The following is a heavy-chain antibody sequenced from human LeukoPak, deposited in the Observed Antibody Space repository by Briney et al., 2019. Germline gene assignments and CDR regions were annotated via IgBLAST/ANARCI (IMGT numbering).Heavy chain of an antibody. CDR2: ISYDGSNK. Sequence: GGSLRLSCAASGFTFSSYAMHWVRQARGKGLEWVAVISYDGSNKYYADSVKGRFTISRDNSKNTLYLQMNSLRAEDTAVYYCARDPRPGDIVVVVAAYFDYWGQGTLVTVSS. D-gene: IGHD2-15*01. J-gene: IGHJ4*02. CDR3: ARDPRPGDIVVVVAAYFDY. V-gene: IGHV3-30-3*01. CDR1: GFTFSSYA.